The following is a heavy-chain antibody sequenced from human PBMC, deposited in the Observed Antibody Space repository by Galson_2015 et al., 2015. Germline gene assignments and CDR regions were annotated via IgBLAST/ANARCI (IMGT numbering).Heavy chain of an antibody. CDR1: GFTFSSYW. V-gene: IGHV3-74*01. CDR3: ARTYYDFWSGSPTDAFDI. J-gene: IGHJ3*02. CDR2: INSDGSST. D-gene: IGHD3-3*01. Sequence: SLRLSCAASGFTFSSYWMHWVRQAPGKGLVWVSRINSDGSSTSYADSVKGRFTISRDNAKNTLYLQMNSLRAEDTAVYYCARTYYDFWSGSPTDAFDIWGQGTMVTVSS.